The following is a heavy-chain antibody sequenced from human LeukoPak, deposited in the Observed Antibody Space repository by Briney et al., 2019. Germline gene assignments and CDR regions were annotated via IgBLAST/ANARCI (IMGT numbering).Heavy chain of an antibody. D-gene: IGHD4-17*01. V-gene: IGHV3-30*02. CDR1: GFTFSSYG. Sequence: GGSLRLSCAASGFTFSSYGMHWVRQAPGKGLEWVAFIRYDGSNKYYADSVKGRFTISRDNSKNTLYLQMNNLRAEDTAVYFCAKGRGDYFDYWGQGTLVTVSS. CDR3: AKGRGDYFDY. J-gene: IGHJ4*02. CDR2: IRYDGSNK.